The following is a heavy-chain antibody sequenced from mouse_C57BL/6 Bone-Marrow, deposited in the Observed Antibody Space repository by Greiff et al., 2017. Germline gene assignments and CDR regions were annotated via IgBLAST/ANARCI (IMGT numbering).Heavy chain of an antibody. V-gene: IGHV1-81*01. CDR2: IYPRSGNT. J-gene: IGHJ3*01. D-gene: IGHD2-1*01. CDR1: GYTFTSYG. CDR3: AGYGNPFAY. Sequence: VQLQESGAELARPGASVKLSCKASGYTFTSYGISWVKQRTGQGLEWIGEIYPRSGNTYYNEKFKGKATLTADKSSSTPYMVLRSLTSEDSTVYFCAGYGNPFAYWGQGTLVTVSA.